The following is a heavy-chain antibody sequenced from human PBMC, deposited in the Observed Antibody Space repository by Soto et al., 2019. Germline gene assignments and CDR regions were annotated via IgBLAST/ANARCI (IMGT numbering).Heavy chain of an antibody. D-gene: IGHD3-9*01. CDR2: IYYSGST. CDR1: GGSISSGGYY. J-gene: IGHJ4*02. V-gene: IGHV4-31*03. Sequence: QVQLQESGPGLVKPSQTLSLTCTVSGGSISSGGYYWSWIRQHPGKGLEWIGYIYYSGSTYYNPSPKTRVTISVHPSKNKFSLKLSSVTAADTAAYYCARSHILTGYYEDYWGQGTLVTFSS. CDR3: ARSHILTGYYEDY.